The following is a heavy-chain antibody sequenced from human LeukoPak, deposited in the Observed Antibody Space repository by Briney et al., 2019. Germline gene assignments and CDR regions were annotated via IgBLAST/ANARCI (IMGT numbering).Heavy chain of an antibody. CDR3: ARSNRDYYYGSGSYYRPFFFDY. V-gene: IGHV4-31*03. CDR2: INHSGST. Sequence: PSQTLSLTCTVSSGSISSGGYYWSWTRQHPGKGLEWIGEINHSGSTNYNPSLKSRVTISVDTSKNQFSLKLSSVTAADTAVYYCARSNRDYYYGSGSYYRPFFFDYWGQGTLVTVSS. D-gene: IGHD3-10*01. J-gene: IGHJ4*02. CDR1: SGSISSGGYY.